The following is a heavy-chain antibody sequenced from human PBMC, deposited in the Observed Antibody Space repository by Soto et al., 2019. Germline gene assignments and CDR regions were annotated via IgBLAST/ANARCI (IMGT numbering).Heavy chain of an antibody. V-gene: IGHV4-59*08. Sequence: SETLSLTCTVSGGSISSYYWSWIRQPPGKGLEWIGYIYYSGSTNYNPSPKSRVTISVDTSKNQFSLKLSSVTAADTAVYYCARHWLNYGSGSFSPTGYYYYMDVWGKGTTVTVSS. D-gene: IGHD3-10*01. CDR2: IYYSGST. CDR1: GGSISSYY. J-gene: IGHJ6*03. CDR3: ARHWLNYGSGSFSPTGYYYYMDV.